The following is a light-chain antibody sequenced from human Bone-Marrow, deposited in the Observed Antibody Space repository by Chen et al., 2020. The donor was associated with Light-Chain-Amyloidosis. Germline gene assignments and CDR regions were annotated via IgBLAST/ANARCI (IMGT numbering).Light chain of an antibody. V-gene: IGLV3-21*02. CDR2: DDS. Sequence: SYVLTHPSPVSVPPGQTATIACGGNNIGSTSVHWYQQTPGQAPLLVVYDDSDRPSGIPERLSGSNSGNTATLTISRVEAGDEADYYCQVWDRSSDRPVFGGGTKLTVL. J-gene: IGLJ3*02. CDR1: NIGSTS. CDR3: QVWDRSSDRPV.